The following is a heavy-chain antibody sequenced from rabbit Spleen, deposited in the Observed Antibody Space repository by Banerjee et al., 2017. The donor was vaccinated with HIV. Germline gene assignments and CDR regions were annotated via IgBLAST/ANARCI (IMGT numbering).Heavy chain of an antibody. J-gene: IGHJ6*01. CDR3: ARDTGSSFSSYGMDL. D-gene: IGHD8-1*01. CDR2: IVTSSGYT. Sequence: QEQLEETGGGLVQPGGSLTLSCKASGFDFSGDYMSWVRQAPGKGLELIACIVTSSGYTWYASWAKGRFTISKTSSTTVTLQMNSLTAADTATYFCARDTGSSFSSYGMDLWGQGTLVTVS. V-gene: IGHV1S45*01. CDR1: GFDFSGDYM.